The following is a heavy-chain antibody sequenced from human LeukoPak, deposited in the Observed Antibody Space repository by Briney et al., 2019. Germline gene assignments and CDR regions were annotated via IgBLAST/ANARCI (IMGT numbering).Heavy chain of an antibody. D-gene: IGHD6-13*01. CDR3: AREGIRIAAAGTIDY. CDR1: GYTFTSYY. V-gene: IGHV1-46*01. J-gene: IGHJ4*02. CDR2: INPSGGST. Sequence: GASVKVSCKASGYTFTSYYMHWVRQAPGQGLEWMGIINPSGGSTSYAQKFQGRVTMTRDMSTSTVYMELSSLRSEDTAVYYCAREGIRIAAAGTIDYWGQGTLVTVSS.